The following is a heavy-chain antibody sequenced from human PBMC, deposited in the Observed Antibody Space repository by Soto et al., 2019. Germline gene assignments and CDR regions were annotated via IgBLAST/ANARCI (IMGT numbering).Heavy chain of an antibody. CDR1: GYTFTSYA. J-gene: IGHJ6*02. V-gene: IGHV7-4-1*01. D-gene: IGHD3-3*01. CDR2: INTNTGNP. Sequence: ASVKVSCKASGYTFTSYAMNWVRQAPGHGLEWMGWINTNTGNPTYAQGFTGRFVFSLDTSVSTAYLQICSLKAEDTAVYYCARDRGYYDFWSGYFDVRDYYYGMDVWGQGTTVTVSS. CDR3: ARDRGYYDFWSGYFDVRDYYYGMDV.